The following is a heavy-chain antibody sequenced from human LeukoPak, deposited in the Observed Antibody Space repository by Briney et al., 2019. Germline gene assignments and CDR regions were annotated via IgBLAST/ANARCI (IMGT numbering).Heavy chain of an antibody. V-gene: IGHV1-18*01. D-gene: IGHD6-13*01. Sequence: ASMKVSCEASGYSFTSYAINWVRQAPGQGLEWMGWISAYNGNTDYAQKLQGRVTMTTDTSTSTAYMELRSLTSDDTAVYYCARDPLRSTWSTYYNALDVWGQGTTVTVSS. CDR2: ISAYNGNT. J-gene: IGHJ6*02. CDR1: GYSFTSYA. CDR3: ARDPLRSTWSTYYNALDV.